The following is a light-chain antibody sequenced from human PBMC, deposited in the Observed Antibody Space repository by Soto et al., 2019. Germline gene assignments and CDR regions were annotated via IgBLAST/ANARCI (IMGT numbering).Light chain of an antibody. V-gene: IGKV3-20*01. CDR2: ATS. Sequence: EIVLTQSPGTLSLSPGDRVTLSCRASQIVSSNYFAWYQQKPGQPPRLLIYATSSRATGIPDRFSGSGSGTDFTLTISRLEPEDFAMYYCQQYGDYNSPRYSFGQGTRLEI. CDR3: QQYGDYNSPRYS. J-gene: IGKJ2*03. CDR1: QIVSSNY.